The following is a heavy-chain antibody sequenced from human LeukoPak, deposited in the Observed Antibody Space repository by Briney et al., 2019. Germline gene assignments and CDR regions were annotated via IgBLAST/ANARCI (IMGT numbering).Heavy chain of an antibody. CDR2: IGSTAGTYAT. Sequence: PGGSLRLSCAASGFTFSDSDIHWVRQPSGKGLEWDGRIGSTAGTYATEYIASVKGRFTISRDDSKNTAYLQMNSLKTEDTALYYCTRLTDLAGAYDFVGFDYWGQGTLVTVSS. D-gene: IGHD3-16*01. CDR1: GFTFSDSD. CDR3: TRLTDLAGAYDFVGFDY. J-gene: IGHJ4*02. V-gene: IGHV3-73*01.